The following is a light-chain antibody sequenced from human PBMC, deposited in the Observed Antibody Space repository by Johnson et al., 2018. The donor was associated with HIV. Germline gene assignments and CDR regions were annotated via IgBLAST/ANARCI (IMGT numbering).Light chain of an antibody. J-gene: IGLJ1*01. V-gene: IGLV1-51*01. CDR3: AAWDSGLSARYV. Sequence: QSVLTQPPSVSAAPGQKVTISCSGNTSKIENNYVSWYQQFPERAPKLLIYDNTKRPSGIPDRFSGSKSGTSATLGITGLQPGDEADYYCAAWDSGLSARYVFGPGT. CDR1: TSKIENNY. CDR2: DNT.